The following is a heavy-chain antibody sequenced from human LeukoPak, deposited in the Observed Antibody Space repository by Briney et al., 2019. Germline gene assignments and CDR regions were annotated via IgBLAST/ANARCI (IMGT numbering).Heavy chain of an antibody. J-gene: IGHJ6*03. CDR1: AITFSTYE. Sequence: GGSLRLSCAASAITFSTYEMNSVRQAPGKGLEWVSYITGSGDNINYADSVKGRFTISRDNAANSLYLQMNSLRAEDTAVYYCAMEYYYGSGKDYMDVWGKGTMVTVSS. D-gene: IGHD3-10*01. V-gene: IGHV3-48*03. CDR2: ITGSGDNI. CDR3: AMEYYYGSGKDYMDV.